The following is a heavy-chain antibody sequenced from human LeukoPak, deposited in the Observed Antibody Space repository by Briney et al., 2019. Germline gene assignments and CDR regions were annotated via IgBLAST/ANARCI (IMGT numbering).Heavy chain of an antibody. D-gene: IGHD3-10*01. CDR3: AREQTWFGEDYYYGMDV. V-gene: IGHV1-8*01. J-gene: IGHJ6*02. Sequence: GASVKVSCKASGYTFTSYDINWVRQATGQGLEWMGWMNPNSGNTGYAQKFQGRVTITADKSTSTAYMELSSLRSEDTAVYYCAREQTWFGEDYYYGMDVWGQGTTVTVSS. CDR2: MNPNSGNT. CDR1: GYTFTSYD.